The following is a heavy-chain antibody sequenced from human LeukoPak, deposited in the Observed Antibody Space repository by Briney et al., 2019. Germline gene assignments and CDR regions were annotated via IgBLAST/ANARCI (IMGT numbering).Heavy chain of an antibody. D-gene: IGHD3-22*01. J-gene: IGHJ3*02. CDR2: IWYDGSNK. Sequence: PGRSLRLSCAASGFTFSSYGMHWVRQAPGKGLEWVAVIWYDGSNKYYADSVKGRFTISRDNSKNTLYLQMNSPRAEDTAVYYCARDFSYYDSSGYSRGAFDIWGQGTMVTVSS. V-gene: IGHV3-33*01. CDR1: GFTFSSYG. CDR3: ARDFSYYDSSGYSRGAFDI.